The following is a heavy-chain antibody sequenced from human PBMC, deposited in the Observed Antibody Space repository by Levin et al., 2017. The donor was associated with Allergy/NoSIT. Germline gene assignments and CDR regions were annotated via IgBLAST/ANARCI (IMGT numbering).Heavy chain of an antibody. J-gene: IGHJ4*02. CDR2: IIPIFGTA. V-gene: IGHV1-69*13. CDR1: GGTFSSYA. CDR3: ARDPTTVTKRIDSDY. Sequence: SVKVSCKASGGTFSSYAISWVRQAPGQGLEWMGGIIPIFGTANYAQKFQGRVTITADESTSTAYMELSSLRSEDTAVYYCARDPTTVTKRIDSDYWGQGTLVTVSS. D-gene: IGHD4-17*01.